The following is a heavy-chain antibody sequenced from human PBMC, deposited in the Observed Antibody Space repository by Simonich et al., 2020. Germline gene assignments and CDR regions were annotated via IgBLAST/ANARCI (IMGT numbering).Heavy chain of an antibody. CDR1: GYTFTGYY. V-gene: IGHV1-2*07. J-gene: IGHJ6*03. CDR3: ARGALTGDYYYMDV. Sequence: QVQLVQSGAEVKKPGASVKVSCKASGYTFTGYYMHWGRQAPGQGLEWMGCINPNRGGTNYAHKFQGRDTMTRATSISTAYMELSRLRSDDTAVYYCARGALTGDYYYMDVWGKGTTVTVSS. D-gene: IGHD7-27*01. CDR2: INPNRGGT.